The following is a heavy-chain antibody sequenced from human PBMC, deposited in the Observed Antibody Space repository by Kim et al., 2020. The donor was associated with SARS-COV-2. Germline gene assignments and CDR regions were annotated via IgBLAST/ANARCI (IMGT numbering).Heavy chain of an antibody. CDR2: IYYSGST. CDR1: GGSISSSSYY. D-gene: IGHD5-12*01. CDR3: ARLGDGYNYILHYFDY. J-gene: IGHJ4*02. V-gene: IGHV4-39*01. Sequence: SETLSLTCTVSGGSISSSSYYWGWIRQPPGKGLEWIGSIYYSGSTYYNPSLKSRVTISVDTSKNQFSLKLSSVTAADTAVYYCARLGDGYNYILHYFDYWGQGTLVTVSS.